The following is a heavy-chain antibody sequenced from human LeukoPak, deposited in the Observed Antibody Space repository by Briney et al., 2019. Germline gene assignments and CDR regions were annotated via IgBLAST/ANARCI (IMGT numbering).Heavy chain of an antibody. J-gene: IGHJ4*02. CDR1: GFTFSDYY. D-gene: IGHD5-12*01. CDR3: AREDIVATAIDY. Sequence: GGSLRLSCAASGFTFSDYYMNWVRQAPGKGLEWVSYISSSGSTIYYADSVKGRFTISRDNAKNSLYLQMNSLRAEDTAVYYCAREDIVATAIDYWGQGTLVTVSS. CDR2: ISSSGSTI. V-gene: IGHV3-11*04.